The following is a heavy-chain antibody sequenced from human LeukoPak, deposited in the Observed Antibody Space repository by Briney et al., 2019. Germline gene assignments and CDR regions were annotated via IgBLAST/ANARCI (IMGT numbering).Heavy chain of an antibody. CDR3: AREATGYSSSWEGGHNWFDP. CDR2: VIPILGLA. CDR1: GGTFSSYA. V-gene: IGHV1-69*04. Sequence: ASVKVSCKASGGTFSSYAVSWVRQAPGQGLEWMGRVIPILGLANYAQKFQDRVTIIADKSTSTAYMELSSLRSDDMAVYYCAREATGYSSSWEGGHNWFDPWGQGTLVTVSS. D-gene: IGHD6-13*01. J-gene: IGHJ5*02.